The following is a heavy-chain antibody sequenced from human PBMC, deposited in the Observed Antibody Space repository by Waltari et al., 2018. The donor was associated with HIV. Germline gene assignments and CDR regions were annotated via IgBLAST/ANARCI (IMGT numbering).Heavy chain of an antibody. D-gene: IGHD3-22*01. CDR1: GYTFTAYY. V-gene: IGHV1-2*02. CDR2: INPNSGGT. CDR3: ARENYYDSSGYLYYFDY. J-gene: IGHJ4*02. Sequence: QVQLVQSGAEVKKPGASVKVSCKASGYTFTAYYMHWVGQAPGQGLEWMGWINPNSGGTNYAQKFQGRVTMTRDTSISTAYMELSRLRSDDTAVYYCARENYYDSSGYLYYFDYWGQGTLVTVSS.